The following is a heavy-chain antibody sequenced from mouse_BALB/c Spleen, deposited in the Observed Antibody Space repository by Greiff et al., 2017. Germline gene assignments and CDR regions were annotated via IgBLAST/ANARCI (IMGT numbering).Heavy chain of an antibody. CDR2: ISTYYGNT. CDR3: ARGGGEAMDY. Sequence: QVQLQQSGPELVRPGVSVKISCKGSGYTFTGYAMHWVKQSHAKSLEWIGVISTYYGNTNYNQKFKGKATMTVDKSSSTAYMELSRLTSEDSAVYYCARGGGEAMDYWGQGTSVTVSS. J-gene: IGHJ4*01. CDR1: GYTFTGYA. V-gene: IGHV1-67*01.